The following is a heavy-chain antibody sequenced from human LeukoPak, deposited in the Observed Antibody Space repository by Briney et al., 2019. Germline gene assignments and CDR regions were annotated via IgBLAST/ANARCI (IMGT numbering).Heavy chain of an antibody. CDR2: IYTSGST. CDR1: GGSISSGRYY. D-gene: IGHD3-9*01. V-gene: IGHV4-61*02. J-gene: IGHJ4*02. Sequence: SQTLSLTCNVSGGSISSGRYYWSWIRQPAGKGLEWIGRIYTSGSTNYNPSLKSRVTMSVDTSKNQFSLKLSSVTAADTAVYYCATSYYDILTGYSDSGFDYWGQGTLVTVSS. CDR3: ATSYYDILTGYSDSGFDY.